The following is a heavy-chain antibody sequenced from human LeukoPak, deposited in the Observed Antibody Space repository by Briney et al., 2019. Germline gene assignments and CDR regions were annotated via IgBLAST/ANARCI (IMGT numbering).Heavy chain of an antibody. Sequence: SETLSLTCTVSGGSINSYYWSWIRQPAGKGLEWIGRIYSGGSTNYNPSLKSRVTMSVDTSKNQFSLKLGSVTAADTAVYYCARDEQGYAYFDYWDQGTLVTVSS. CDR3: ARDEQGYAYFDY. V-gene: IGHV4-4*07. J-gene: IGHJ4*02. D-gene: IGHD5-18*01. CDR2: IYSGGST. CDR1: GGSINSYY.